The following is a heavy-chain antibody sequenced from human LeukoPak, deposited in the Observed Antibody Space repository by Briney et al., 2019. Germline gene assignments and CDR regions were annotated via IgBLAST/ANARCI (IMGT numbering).Heavy chain of an antibody. CDR2: IYYSGST. CDR1: GGSISSYY. CDR3: ARYTSHWGDLDY. J-gene: IGHJ4*02. V-gene: IGHV4-59*01. Sequence: SETLSLTCTVSGGSISSYYWSWIRQPPGKGLEWIGYIYYSGSTNYNPSLKSRVTISVDTSKNQFSLKLSSVTAADTAVYYCARYTSHWGDLDYWGQGTLVTVSS. D-gene: IGHD6-13*01.